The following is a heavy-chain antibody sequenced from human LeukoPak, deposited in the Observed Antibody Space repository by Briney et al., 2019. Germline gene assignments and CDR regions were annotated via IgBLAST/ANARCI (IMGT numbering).Heavy chain of an antibody. CDR3: ARVAYYYGSGSYYKGEYYFDY. V-gene: IGHV4-34*01. CDR1: GGSFSGYY. J-gene: IGHJ4*02. D-gene: IGHD3-10*01. Sequence: PSETLSLTCAVYGGSFSGYYWSWIRQPPGKGLEWIGEINHSGSTNYNPSLKSRVTMSVDTSKNQFSLKLSSVTAADTAVYYCARVAYYYGSGSYYKGEYYFDYWGQGTLVTVSS. CDR2: INHSGST.